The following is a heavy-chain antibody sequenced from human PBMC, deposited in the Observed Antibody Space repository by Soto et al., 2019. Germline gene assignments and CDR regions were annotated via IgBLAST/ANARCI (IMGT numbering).Heavy chain of an antibody. Sequence: GGSLILSCAASGFTFSSYIMNWVRQAPGKGPEWVSSISSSSSYIYYADSVKGRFTISRDNAKNSLYLQMNSLRAEDTAVYYCARDRPLKYSSSSVGFEYYYYGMDVWGQGTTVTVSS. D-gene: IGHD6-6*01. V-gene: IGHV3-21*01. CDR1: GFTFSSYI. J-gene: IGHJ6*02. CDR2: ISSSSSYI. CDR3: ARDRPLKYSSSSVGFEYYYYGMDV.